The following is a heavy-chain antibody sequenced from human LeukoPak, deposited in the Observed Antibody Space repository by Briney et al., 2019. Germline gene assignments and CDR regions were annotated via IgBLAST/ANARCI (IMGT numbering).Heavy chain of an antibody. D-gene: IGHD4-17*01. J-gene: IGHJ4*02. Sequence: SETLSLTCTVSGGSISSYYWSWIRQPPGKGLEWIGYIYYSGSTNYNPSLKSRVTISVDTSKNQFSLKLSSVTAADTAVYYCARVGYGDSRDYWGQGTLVTVSS. CDR2: IYYSGST. CDR3: ARVGYGDSRDY. V-gene: IGHV4-59*01. CDR1: GGSISSYY.